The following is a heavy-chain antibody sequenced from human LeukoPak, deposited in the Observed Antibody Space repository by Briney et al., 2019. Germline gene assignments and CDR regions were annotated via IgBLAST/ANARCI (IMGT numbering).Heavy chain of an antibody. CDR3: ARDSGYGGNSGYFDD. D-gene: IGHD4-23*01. J-gene: IGHJ4*02. V-gene: IGHV3-11*04. CDR2: ISGRATTI. CDR1: GFSFSDYC. Sequence: PGGSLRLSCAASGFSFSDYCMTWIRQAPGKGLEWVSYISGRATTIYHADSVKGRFTISRDNAQNSLYLQMNSLRAEDTAVYYCARDSGYGGNSGYFDDWGQGTLVTVSS.